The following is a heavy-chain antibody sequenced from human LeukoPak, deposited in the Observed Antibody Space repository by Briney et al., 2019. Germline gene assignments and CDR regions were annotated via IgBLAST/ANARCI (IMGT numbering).Heavy chain of an antibody. Sequence: GGSLRLSCAASGFTFSSYAMSWVRQAPGKGLEWVSAISGSGGSTYYADSVKGRFTISRDNSKNTLYLQMNSLRAEDTAVYYCAKDEGYFDTAYYFDYWGQGTLVTVSS. CDR1: GFTFSSYA. J-gene: IGHJ4*02. CDR3: AKDEGYFDTAYYFDY. CDR2: ISGSGGST. V-gene: IGHV3-23*01. D-gene: IGHD3-9*01.